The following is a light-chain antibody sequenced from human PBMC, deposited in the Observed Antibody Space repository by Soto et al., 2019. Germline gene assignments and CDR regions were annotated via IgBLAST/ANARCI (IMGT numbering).Light chain of an antibody. CDR3: QQYVNPMYI. CDR1: QSVNSNY. CDR2: GTS. V-gene: IGKV3-20*01. Sequence: EIVLTQSPGTLSLSPGERATLSCRASQSVNSNYLVWYQQKPGQAPRLLIFGTSSRATGIPDRFSGSGSGTDFTLTISRLEPEDFAVYHCQQYVNPMYIFGQGTKLEIK. J-gene: IGKJ2*01.